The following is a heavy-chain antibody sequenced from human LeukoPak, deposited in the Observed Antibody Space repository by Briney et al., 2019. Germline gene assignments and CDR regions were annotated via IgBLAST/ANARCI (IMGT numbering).Heavy chain of an antibody. CDR1: GGSFSGYY. CDR2: IYYSGST. Sequence: SETLSLTCAVYGGSFSGYYWSWIRQPPGKGLEWIGSIYYSGSTYYNPSLKSRVTISVDTSKNQFSLKLSSVTAADTAVYYCAREDYGWKAYYYYYMDVWGKGTTVTVSS. V-gene: IGHV4-34*01. D-gene: IGHD4/OR15-4a*01. CDR3: AREDYGWKAYYYYYMDV. J-gene: IGHJ6*03.